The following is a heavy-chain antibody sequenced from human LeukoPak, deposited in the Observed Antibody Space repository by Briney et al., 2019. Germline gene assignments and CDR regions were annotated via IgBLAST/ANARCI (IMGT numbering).Heavy chain of an antibody. CDR3: ARSYGGNSVFVDY. Sequence: KTSETLSLTCAVSGGSISSGGYSWSWIRQPPGKGLEWIGYTYHSGSTYYNPSLKSRVTISVDRSKNQFSLKLSSVTAADTAVYYCARSYGGNSVFVDYWGQGTLVTVSS. J-gene: IGHJ4*02. CDR2: TYHSGST. V-gene: IGHV4-30-2*01. D-gene: IGHD4-23*01. CDR1: GGSISSGGYS.